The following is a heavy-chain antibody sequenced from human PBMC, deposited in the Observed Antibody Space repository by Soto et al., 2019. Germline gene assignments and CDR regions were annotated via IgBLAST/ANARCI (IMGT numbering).Heavy chain of an antibody. J-gene: IGHJ6*03. D-gene: IGHD3-16*01. Sequence: QVQLVQSGAEVKKPGASVKVSCKASGYTFTSYAMHWVRQAPGQRLEWMGWINAGNGNTKYSPKFQGRVTITRDTSASTAYMELSSLRSEDTAVYYCARDAGGKLVYYYYYMDVWGKGTTVTVSS. V-gene: IGHV1-3*01. CDR3: ARDAGGKLVYYYYYMDV. CDR2: INAGNGNT. CDR1: GYTFTSYA.